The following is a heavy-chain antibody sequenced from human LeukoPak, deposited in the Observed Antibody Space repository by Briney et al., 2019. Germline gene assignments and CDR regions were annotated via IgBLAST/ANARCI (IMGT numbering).Heavy chain of an antibody. CDR1: GGSIGSGAYY. Sequence: SQTMSLTCTVSGGSIGSGAYYWSWIRQPPGKGLEWIRLIYYSGSTDYNPSLKSRVTISVDTSKNQFSLKLSSVTAADTAVYYCARTYSGYDPRQYHYKYYMDVWGKGTTVTVSS. CDR3: ARTYSGYDPRQYHYKYYMDV. V-gene: IGHV4-30-4*08. D-gene: IGHD5-12*01. CDR2: IYYSGST. J-gene: IGHJ6*03.